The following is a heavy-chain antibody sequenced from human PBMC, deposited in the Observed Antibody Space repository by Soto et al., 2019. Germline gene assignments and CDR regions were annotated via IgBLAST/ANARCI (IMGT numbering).Heavy chain of an antibody. J-gene: IGHJ4*02. V-gene: IGHV1-69*13. D-gene: IGHD2-2*01. CDR3: ARDSRGDGYYFDY. CDR2: IIPIFGTA. CDR1: GGTFSSYA. Sequence: GASMKVSRKASGGTFSSYAISWVRQAPGQGLEWMGGIIPIFGTANYAQKFQGRVTITADESTSTAYMELSSLRSEDTAVYYCARDSRGDGYYFDYWGQGAQVTVSS.